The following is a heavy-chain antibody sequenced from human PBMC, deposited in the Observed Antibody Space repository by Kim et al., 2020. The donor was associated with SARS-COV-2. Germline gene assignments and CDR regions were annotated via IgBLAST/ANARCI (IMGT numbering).Heavy chain of an antibody. CDR1: GFTFSDHY. CDR3: ARAAGTSWSDHHFDF. Sequence: GGSLRLSCTASGFTFSDHYMDWVRQAPGKGLEWVGHIRERGNSYSTEYAASVKGRFTISRDDSENSLYLQMSSLKPDDTALYYCARAAGTSWSDHHFDF. J-gene: IGHJ4*01. CDR2: IRERGNSYST. D-gene: IGHD6-13*01. V-gene: IGHV3-72*01.